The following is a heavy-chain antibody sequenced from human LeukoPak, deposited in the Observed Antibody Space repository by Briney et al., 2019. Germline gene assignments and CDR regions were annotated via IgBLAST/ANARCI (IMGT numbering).Heavy chain of an antibody. CDR3: ARPMAAAGTDYYYGMDV. CDR2: ISAYNGNT. V-gene: IGHV1-18*04. Sequence: ASVKVSCKASGYTFTSYGISWVRQAPGQGLEWMGWISAYNGNTNYAQKLQGRVTMTTDTSTSTAYMELRSLRSDDTAVYYCARPMAAAGTDYYYGMDVWGKGTTVTVSS. CDR1: GYTFTSYG. J-gene: IGHJ6*04. D-gene: IGHD6-13*01.